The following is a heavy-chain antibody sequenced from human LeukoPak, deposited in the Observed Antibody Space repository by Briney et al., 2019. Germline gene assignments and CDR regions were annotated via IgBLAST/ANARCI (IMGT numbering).Heavy chain of an antibody. Sequence: ASVNVSCKASGYSFNNYGISWVRQAPGQGLEWMGWISGYNGDTKFAQKFQGRVTITTDKSTTTASMELRSLRSDDTAVYFCAREYYYDTSGYYSAYYNYGMDVWGQGTTVTVSS. CDR3: AREYYYDTSGYYSAYYNYGMDV. D-gene: IGHD3-22*01. V-gene: IGHV1-18*01. CDR1: GYSFNNYG. J-gene: IGHJ6*02. CDR2: ISGYNGDT.